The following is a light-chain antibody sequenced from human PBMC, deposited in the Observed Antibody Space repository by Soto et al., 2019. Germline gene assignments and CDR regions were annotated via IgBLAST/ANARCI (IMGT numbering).Light chain of an antibody. V-gene: IGLV4-69*01. CDR2: INSDGSH. CDR1: SGHNNYA. J-gene: IGLJ3*02. CDR3: QTWGTGIQV. Sequence: QAVLTQSPSASASLGASVRLTCTLSSGHNNYAIAWHRQQPEKGPQYLMRINSDGSHSKGDGIPDRFSGSRSGAERYLTISSLQSEDEADYYCQTWGTGIQVFGGGTKLTVL.